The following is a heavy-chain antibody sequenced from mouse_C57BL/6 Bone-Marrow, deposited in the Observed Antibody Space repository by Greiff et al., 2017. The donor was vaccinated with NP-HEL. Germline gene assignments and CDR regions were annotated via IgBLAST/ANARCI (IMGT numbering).Heavy chain of an antibody. CDR2: IYPGSGNT. CDR1: GYTFTDYY. Sequence: VQLQQSGAELVRPGASVKLSCKASGYTFTDYYINWVKQRPGQGLEWIARIYPGSGNTYYNEKFKGKATLTAEKSSSTAYMQLSSLTSEDSAVYFCARFARSSYYFDYWGQGTTLTVSS. V-gene: IGHV1-76*01. J-gene: IGHJ2*01. CDR3: ARFARSSYYFDY. D-gene: IGHD3-1*01.